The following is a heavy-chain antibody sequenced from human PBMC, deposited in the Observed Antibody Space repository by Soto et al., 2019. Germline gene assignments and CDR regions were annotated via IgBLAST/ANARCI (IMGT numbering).Heavy chain of an antibody. J-gene: IGHJ4*02. Sequence: XGSLRLSCAASGFSFRSYYMNWVRQAPGKGLEWVSSISSSSSYINYADSVKGRFTISRDNAKNSLYLQMNSLRAEDTAVYYCARVGTYYGSGSPYYSDYWGQGTLVTVSS. CDR2: ISSSSSYI. D-gene: IGHD3-10*01. CDR3: ARVGTYYGSGSPYYSDY. CDR1: GFSFRSYY. V-gene: IGHV3-21*01.